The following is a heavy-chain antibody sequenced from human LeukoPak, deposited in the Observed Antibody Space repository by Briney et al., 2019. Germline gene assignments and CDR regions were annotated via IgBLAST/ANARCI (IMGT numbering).Heavy chain of an antibody. CDR1: GFPFSRHW. D-gene: IGHD3-10*01. CDR2: INQDGGEK. J-gene: IGHJ4*02. Sequence: GGSLRLSCAASGFPFSRHWMSWVRQAPGKGLEWVANINQDGGEKHYVDSVKGRFTISRDNSKNTLYLQMNSLRAEDTAVYYCAKDPEFGELFYFDYWGQGTLVTVSS. CDR3: AKDPEFGELFYFDY. V-gene: IGHV3-7*03.